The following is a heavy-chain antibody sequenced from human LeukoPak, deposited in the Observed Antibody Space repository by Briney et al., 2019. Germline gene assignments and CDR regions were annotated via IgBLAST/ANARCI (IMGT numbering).Heavy chain of an antibody. D-gene: IGHD4-17*01. CDR2: INHSGST. CDR3: ARGSYGDSYY. CDR1: GGSISSGAYY. V-gene: IGHV4-39*07. Sequence: SETLSLTCTVTGGSISSGAYYWGWIRQPPGKGLEWIGEINHSGSTNYNPSLKSRVTISVDTSKNQFSLKLSSVTAADTAVYYCARGSYGDSYYWGQGTLVTVSS. J-gene: IGHJ4*02.